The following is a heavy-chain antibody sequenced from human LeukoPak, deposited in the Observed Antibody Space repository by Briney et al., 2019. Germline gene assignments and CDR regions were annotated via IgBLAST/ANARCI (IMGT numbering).Heavy chain of an antibody. CDR2: IIPIFGTA. V-gene: IGHV1-69*05. CDR3: AREGGGGTTGTMTYDI. CDR1: GGTFSSYA. J-gene: IGHJ3*02. D-gene: IGHD1-1*01. Sequence: SVKVSCKASGGTFSSYAISWVRQAPGQGLERMGGIIPIFGTANYAQKFQGRVTITTDESTSTAYMELSSLGSEDTAVYYCAREGGGGTTGTMTYDIWGQGTMVTVSS.